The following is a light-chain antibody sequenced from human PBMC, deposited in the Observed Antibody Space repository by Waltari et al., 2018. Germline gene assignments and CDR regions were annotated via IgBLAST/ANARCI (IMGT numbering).Light chain of an antibody. CDR3: QQYISYSLT. CDR2: RSS. V-gene: IGKV1-5*03. Sequence: DIQMTQSPSTVSASVGDRVTITCRASQTTNRWLAWYQQNKGKAPKLRPYRSSILESGVPSRFSGSGSGTEFTLTISSLQPDDFATYYCQQYISYSLTFGQGTKVEIK. CDR1: QTTNRW. J-gene: IGKJ1*01.